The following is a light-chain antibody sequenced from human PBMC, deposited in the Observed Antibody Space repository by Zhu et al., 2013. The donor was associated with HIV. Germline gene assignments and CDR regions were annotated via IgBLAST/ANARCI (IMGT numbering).Light chain of an antibody. J-gene: IGLJ1*01. CDR3: SSYTTSSTRV. CDR1: SSDVGSCKY. CDR2: DVS. Sequence: QSALTQPASVSGSPGQSIIISCTGTSSDVGSCKYVSWYQQHPGKAPKLMIYDVSNRPSGVSNRFSGSKSGNAASLTISGLQAEDEADYYCSSYTTSSTRVFGAGTKVTVL. V-gene: IGLV2-14*01.